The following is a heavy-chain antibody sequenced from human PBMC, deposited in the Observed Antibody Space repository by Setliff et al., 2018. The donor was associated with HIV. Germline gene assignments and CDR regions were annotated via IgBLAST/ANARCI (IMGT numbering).Heavy chain of an antibody. Sequence: SVKVSCKASGGTFSSYAISWVRQAPGQGLEWMGGIVPVLGITNYSPKFQGRVTITTDESTTTAYMDLSSLRSEDTAVYYCARLGIQLWSYAFDIWGQGTMVTVSS. V-gene: IGHV1-69*10. CDR2: IVPVLGIT. D-gene: IGHD5-18*01. CDR3: ARLGIQLWSYAFDI. J-gene: IGHJ3*02. CDR1: GGTFSSYA.